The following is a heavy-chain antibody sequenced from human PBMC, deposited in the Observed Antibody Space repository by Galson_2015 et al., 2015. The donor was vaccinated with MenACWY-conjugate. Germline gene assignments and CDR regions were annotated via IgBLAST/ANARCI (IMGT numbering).Heavy chain of an antibody. V-gene: IGHV3-74*01. D-gene: IGHD3-22*01. J-gene: IGHJ6*02. CDR1: GITFSNYW. Sequence: SLRLSCAASGITFSNYWMHWVRQAPGKGLVWVSRINSDGSRTSYADSVKGRFTISRDNAKNTLYLQMNCLRVEDTAMYYCAREALYDSSMDVWGQGTTVTVSS. CDR2: INSDGSRT. CDR3: AREALYDSSMDV.